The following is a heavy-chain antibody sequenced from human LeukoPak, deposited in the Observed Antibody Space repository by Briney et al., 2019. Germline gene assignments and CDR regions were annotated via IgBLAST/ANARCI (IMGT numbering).Heavy chain of an antibody. J-gene: IGHJ5*02. D-gene: IGHD7-27*01. CDR1: GFTFSSYW. V-gene: IGHV3-7*01. CDR3: ARDGDAFWFDP. CDR2: IKQDGSEK. Sequence: GGSLRLSCAASGFTFSSYWMSWVRQAPGKGLEWVANIKQDGSEKYFVDSVKGRFTISRDNAKNSLYLQMNSLRAEDTAVYYCARDGDAFWFDPWGQGTLVTVSS.